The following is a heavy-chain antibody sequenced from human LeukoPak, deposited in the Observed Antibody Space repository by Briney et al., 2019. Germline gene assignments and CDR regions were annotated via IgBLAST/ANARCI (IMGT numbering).Heavy chain of an antibody. D-gene: IGHD2-15*01. J-gene: IGHJ5*02. V-gene: IGHV3-7*01. CDR1: TFTFSSYW. CDR2: IGQDGSEK. CDR3: AREVVVVAANSRFDP. Sequence: GGSLRLSCAASTFTFSSYWMSWVRQAPGKGLEWVANIGQDGSEKYYVDSVKGRFTISRDNAKNSLYLQMNSLRAEDTAVYYCAREVVVVAANSRFDPWGQGTLVTVPS.